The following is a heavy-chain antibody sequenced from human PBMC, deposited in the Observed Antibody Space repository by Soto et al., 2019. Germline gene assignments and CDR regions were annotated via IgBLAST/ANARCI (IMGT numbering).Heavy chain of an antibody. CDR2: INPSGGST. CDR3: ARQAAAVYYGMDV. CDR1: GYTFTSYY. J-gene: IGHJ6*02. D-gene: IGHD6-13*01. V-gene: IGHV1-46*01. Sequence: ASVKVSCKASGYTFTSYYTHWVRQAPGQGLEWMGIINPSGGSTSYAQKFQGRVTMTRDTSTSTVYMELSRLRSEDTAVYYCARQAAAVYYGMDVWGQGTTVTVSS.